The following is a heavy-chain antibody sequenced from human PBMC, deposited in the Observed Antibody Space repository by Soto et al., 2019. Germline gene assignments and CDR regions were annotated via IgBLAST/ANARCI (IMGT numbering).Heavy chain of an antibody. J-gene: IGHJ4*02. Sequence: QVQLQESGPGLVRPSQTLSLTCSVSGGSISSGYFYWSWIRQHPGKGLEWIGYIFSSGSTYYNPSLKSRATISVDTSKNQFSLKVNSVTAADTAVYYCARIEGGYSFGYGFDSWGQGTLVTVSS. D-gene: IGHD5-18*01. V-gene: IGHV4-31*03. CDR2: IFSSGST. CDR1: GGSISSGYFY. CDR3: ARIEGGYSFGYGFDS.